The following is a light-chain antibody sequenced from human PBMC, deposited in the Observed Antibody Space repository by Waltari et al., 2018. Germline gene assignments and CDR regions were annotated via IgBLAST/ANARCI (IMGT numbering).Light chain of an antibody. CDR1: SSDIGSYNY. J-gene: IGLJ2*01. CDR3: NSYTSSNTLV. Sequence: QSALTQPASVSGSPGQSITISCTGTSSDIGSYNYVSWYQQHPGKAPKLMIYDVSNPPPWVYRRLSGSKSGNTASLTISGLQTEDEADYYCNSYTSSNTLVFGGGTKLTVL. CDR2: DVS. V-gene: IGLV2-14*03.